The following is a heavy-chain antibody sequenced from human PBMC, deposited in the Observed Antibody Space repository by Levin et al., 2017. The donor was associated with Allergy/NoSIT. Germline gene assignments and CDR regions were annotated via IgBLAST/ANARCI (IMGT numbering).Heavy chain of an antibody. CDR3: ARAGGTYYYGSGTHGDY. V-gene: IGHV3-48*01. Sequence: LSLTCAASGFTFSSFGMSWVRQAPGKGLEWVSYISSSSSTIYYADSVKGRFTISRDNGENSLYLQLNSLRAEDTAVYYCARAGGTYYYGSGTHGDYWGQGTLVTVSS. CDR1: GFTFSSFG. CDR2: ISSSSSTI. J-gene: IGHJ4*02. D-gene: IGHD3-10*01.